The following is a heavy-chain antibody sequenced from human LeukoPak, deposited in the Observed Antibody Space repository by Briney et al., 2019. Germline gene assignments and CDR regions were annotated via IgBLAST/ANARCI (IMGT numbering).Heavy chain of an antibody. CDR1: GYTFTSYD. CDR3: ARGQINDFWSGYSPGNNWFDP. CDR2: MNPNSGNT. D-gene: IGHD3-3*01. V-gene: IGHV1-8*01. Sequence: ASVKVSCMASGYTFTSYDINWVRQATGRGLDWMGWMNPNSGNTGYAQKFQGRVTMTRNTSISPAYMELSSLGSGDPGVYYCARGQINDFWSGYSPGNNWFDPWGQGTLVTVSS. J-gene: IGHJ5*02.